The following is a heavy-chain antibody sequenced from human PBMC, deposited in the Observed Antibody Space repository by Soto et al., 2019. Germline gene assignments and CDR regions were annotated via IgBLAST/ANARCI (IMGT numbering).Heavy chain of an antibody. J-gene: IGHJ6*02. CDR1: GFTFSSYA. CDR3: ARGQDGSGTKQRDYYYYGMDV. V-gene: IGHV3-30-3*01. Sequence: GGSLRLSCAASGFTFSSYAMHWVRQAPGKGLEWVAVISYDGSNKYYADSVKGRFTISRDNSKNTLYLQMNSLRAEDTAVYYCARGQDGSGTKQRDYYYYGMDVWGQGTTVTVSS. D-gene: IGHD3-10*01. CDR2: ISYDGSNK.